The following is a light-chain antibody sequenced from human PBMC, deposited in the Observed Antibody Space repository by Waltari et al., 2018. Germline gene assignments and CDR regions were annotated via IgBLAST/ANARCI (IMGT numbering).Light chain of an antibody. CDR1: QSVGTW. J-gene: IGKJ2*01. V-gene: IGKV1-5*03. CDR2: MAY. CDR3: QQYSSFST. Sequence: DIQMTQSPSTLSASVGDRVTISCRASQSVGTWLAWYQQKPGKDQKLMIYMAYSLESGVPSKFGGSGSGTEFTLTISSLQPDDFATYSCQQYSSFSTFGQGTKLDI.